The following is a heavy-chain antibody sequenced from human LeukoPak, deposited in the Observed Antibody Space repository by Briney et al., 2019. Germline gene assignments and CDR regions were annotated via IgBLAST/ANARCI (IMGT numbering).Heavy chain of an antibody. D-gene: IGHD3-10*01. CDR1: GVSFSGYY. CDR3: ARVYDSGSQAYFYYMDV. V-gene: IGHV4-59*01. Sequence: NPSETLSLTCAVYGVSFSGYYWSWIRQPPGKGLEWIGYIYSSGSTNYNPSLKSRVTMSVDTSKNQFSLKVNSVTAADTAVYYCARVYDSGSQAYFYYMDVWGKGTTVTISS. J-gene: IGHJ6*03. CDR2: IYSSGST.